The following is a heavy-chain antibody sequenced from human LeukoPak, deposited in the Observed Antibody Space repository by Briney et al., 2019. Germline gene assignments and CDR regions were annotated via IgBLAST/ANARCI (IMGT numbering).Heavy chain of an antibody. V-gene: IGHV3-23*01. Sequence: GGFLRLSCAASGFSFRDYYMSWIRQAPGKGLEWVSAISNNGGYTYYADSVQGRFTISRDNSKSTLCLQMNSLRAEDTAVYYCAKQLGYCSDGSCYFPYWGQGTLVTVSS. D-gene: IGHD2-15*01. CDR2: ISNNGGYT. J-gene: IGHJ4*02. CDR1: GFSFRDYY. CDR3: AKQLGYCSDGSCYFPY.